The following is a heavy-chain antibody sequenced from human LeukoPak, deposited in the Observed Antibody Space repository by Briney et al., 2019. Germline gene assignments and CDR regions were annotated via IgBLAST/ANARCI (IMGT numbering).Heavy chain of an antibody. CDR1: GGSISSYY. V-gene: IGHV4-59*01. D-gene: IGHD2-15*01. CDR3: ARVVVLSTFDY. CDR2: IYYSRST. Sequence: PSETLSLTCTVSGGSISSYYWSWIRQPPGKGLEWIGYIYYSRSTNYNPSLKSRVTISVDTSKNQFSLKLSSVTAADTAVYYCARVVVLSTFDYWGQGTLVTVSS. J-gene: IGHJ4*02.